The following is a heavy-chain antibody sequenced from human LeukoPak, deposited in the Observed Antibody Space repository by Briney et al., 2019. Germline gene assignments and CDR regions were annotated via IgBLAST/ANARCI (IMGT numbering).Heavy chain of an antibody. CDR1: GGSFSGYY. J-gene: IGHJ4*02. V-gene: IGHV4-34*01. D-gene: IGHD6-19*01. CDR3: AREGPVGYSSGWYGY. Sequence: PSETLSLTCAVYGGSFSGYYWSWIRQPPGKGLEWIGEINHSGSTNYNPSLKSRVTISVDTSKNQFSLKLSSVTAADTAVYYCAREGPVGYSSGWYGYWGQGTLVTVSS. CDR2: INHSGST.